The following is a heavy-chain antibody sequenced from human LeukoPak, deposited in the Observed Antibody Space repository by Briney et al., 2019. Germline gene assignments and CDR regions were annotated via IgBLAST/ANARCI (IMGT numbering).Heavy chain of an antibody. D-gene: IGHD6-19*01. J-gene: IGHJ4*02. Sequence: GGSLRLSCAASGFTFSSYAMSWVRQAPGKGLEWVSAISGSGGSTYYADSVKGRFTISRDNSKNTLYLQMNSLRAEDTAVYYCAKDEHRVVAVAGSRFYWGQRTLFTVSS. CDR2: ISGSGGST. V-gene: IGHV3-23*01. CDR3: AKDEHRVVAVAGSRFY. CDR1: GFTFSSYA.